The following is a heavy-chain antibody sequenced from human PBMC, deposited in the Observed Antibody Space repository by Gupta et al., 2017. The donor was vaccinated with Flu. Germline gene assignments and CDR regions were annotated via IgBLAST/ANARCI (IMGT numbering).Heavy chain of an antibody. D-gene: IGHD1-1*01. J-gene: IGHJ6*02. CDR3: AKTTVDGTRHAMDV. CDR1: YA. V-gene: IGHV3-23*01. Sequence: YAMRWVRQAPGKGLEWVSAISGSGDGTHYADSVKGRFTISRDNSGDTLYLQMNSLRAEDTAIYYCAKTTVDGTRHAMDVWGQGTTVTVSS. CDR2: ISGSGDGT.